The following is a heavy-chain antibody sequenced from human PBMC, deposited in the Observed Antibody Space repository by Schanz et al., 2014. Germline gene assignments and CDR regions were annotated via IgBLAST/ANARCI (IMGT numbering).Heavy chain of an antibody. CDR3: AGAVATIRADSFDI. CDR1: RIIFGTYS. Sequence: EVQLLESGGGLVRPGGSLRLSCTASRIIFGTYSMNWIRQTPKGLEWVSSINSRSNFIYYADSVKGRFTISRDNAKNSLYLQMNSLRAEDTAVYYCAGAVATIRADSFDIWGQGTMXAVSS. J-gene: IGHJ3*02. D-gene: IGHD5-12*01. V-gene: IGHV3-21*01. CDR2: INSRSNFI.